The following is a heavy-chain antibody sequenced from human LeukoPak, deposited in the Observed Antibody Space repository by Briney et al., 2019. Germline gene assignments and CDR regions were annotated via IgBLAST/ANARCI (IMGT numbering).Heavy chain of an antibody. J-gene: IGHJ6*03. D-gene: IGHD6-13*01. CDR3: ARDRYSSSWYDYYYYMDV. V-gene: IGHV3-7*01. CDR1: GFTFSSYW. CDR2: IKQDGSEK. Sequence: GGSLRLSCAASGFTFSSYWMSWVRQAPGKGLEWVANIKQDGSEKYYVDSVKGRFTISRDNAKNSLYLQMNSLRAEDTAVYYCARDRYSSSWYDYYYYMDVWGKGTTVTVSS.